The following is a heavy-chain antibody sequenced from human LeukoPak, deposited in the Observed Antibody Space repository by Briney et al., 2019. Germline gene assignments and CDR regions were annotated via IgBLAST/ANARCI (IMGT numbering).Heavy chain of an antibody. CDR1: GFTFSSYW. Sequence: GGSLRLSCAASGFTFSSYWMSWVRQAPGKGLEWVANIKQDGSEKYYVGSVKGRFTISRDNAKNSLYLQVNSLRAEDTAVYYCSTGAAPGGYYYYYMDVWGKGTTVTVSS. CDR3: STGAAPGGYYYYYMDV. V-gene: IGHV3-7*01. CDR2: IKQDGSEK. D-gene: IGHD6-13*01. J-gene: IGHJ6*03.